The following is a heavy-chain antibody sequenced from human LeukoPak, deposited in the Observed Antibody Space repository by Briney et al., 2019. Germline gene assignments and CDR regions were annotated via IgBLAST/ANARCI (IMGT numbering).Heavy chain of an antibody. CDR3: SRGEPVF. J-gene: IGHJ4*02. Sequence: GGSLRLSCAASGFTFSTNYMTWVRQAPGKGLEWVSVLYSGGSTYYSDPGKGRFTISRDNSKNTLYLQMNSLRVEDTAMYYCSRGEPVFWGQGTLVTVSS. CDR2: LYSGGST. V-gene: IGHV3-53*01. CDR1: GFTFSTNY.